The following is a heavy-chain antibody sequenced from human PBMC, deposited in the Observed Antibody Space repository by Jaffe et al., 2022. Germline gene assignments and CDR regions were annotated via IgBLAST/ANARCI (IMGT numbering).Heavy chain of an antibody. Sequence: EVQLLESGGGLVQPGGSLRLSCAASGFTFSSYAMSWVRQAPGKGLEWVSAISGSGGSTYYADSVKGRFTISRDNSKNTLYLQMNSLRAEDTAVYYCAKVLPADTGYCSGGSCLKNLQNFDYWGQGTLVTVSS. CDR3: AKVLPADTGYCSGGSCLKNLQNFDY. J-gene: IGHJ4*02. D-gene: IGHD2-15*01. CDR1: GFTFSSYA. V-gene: IGHV3-23*01. CDR2: ISGSGGST.